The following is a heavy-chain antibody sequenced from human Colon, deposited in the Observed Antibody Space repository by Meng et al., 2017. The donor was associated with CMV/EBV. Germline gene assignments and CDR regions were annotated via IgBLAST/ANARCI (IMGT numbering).Heavy chain of an antibody. CDR3: ARAPTMTAVSDY. CDR1: GGTFRSYA. CDR2: IVPILGIS. V-gene: IGHV1-69*04. D-gene: IGHD4-17*01. J-gene: IGHJ4*02. Sequence: SVKVSCKASGGTFRSYAINWVRQVPGQGLEWLGTIVPILGISHYSQKFQGRVFIVADKSTAAAYMELYSLRSDDTAVYYCARAPTMTAVSDYWDQGTLVTVSS.